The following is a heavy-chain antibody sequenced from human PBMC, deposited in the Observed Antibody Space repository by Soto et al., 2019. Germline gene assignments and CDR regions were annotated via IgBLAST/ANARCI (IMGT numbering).Heavy chain of an antibody. D-gene: IGHD1-1*01. CDR2: MSHSGGT. Sequence: QVQLQQWGAGLLKPSETLSLTCAVFGGSVNSGNYYWSWIRQPPGKGLEWIGEMSHSGGTHFNPSLQSRVTISVDTSKNQFSLKMSSVTAADPALYYCARVERGTATTVVDAFDIWGPGTMVTVSS. CDR1: GGSVNSGNYY. V-gene: IGHV4-34*01. CDR3: ARVERGTATTVVDAFDI. J-gene: IGHJ3*02.